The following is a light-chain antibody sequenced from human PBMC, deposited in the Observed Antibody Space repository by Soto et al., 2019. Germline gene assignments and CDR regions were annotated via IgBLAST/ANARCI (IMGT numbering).Light chain of an antibody. CDR1: QSVSSSY. CDR2: GAS. Sequence: IAFTQAPGTLSLSPGERATLSWRYSQSVSSSYLAWYQQKPGQAPRLLIYGASSRATGIPDRLSGSGSGTDFTLTISRLEPEDFAVYYCQQYGSSPWTFGQGTKVDIK. J-gene: IGKJ1*01. CDR3: QQYGSSPWT. V-gene: IGKV3-20*01.